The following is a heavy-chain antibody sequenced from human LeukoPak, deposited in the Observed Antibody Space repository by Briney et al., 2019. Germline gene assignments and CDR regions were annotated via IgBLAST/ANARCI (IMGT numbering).Heavy chain of an antibody. D-gene: IGHD6-13*01. CDR3: ARDKGSSSLFDP. J-gene: IGHJ5*02. CDR2: IIPILGIA. CDR1: GGTFSSYA. Sequence: ASVKVSCKASGGTFSSYAISWVRQAPGQGLEWMGRIIPILGIANYAQKFQGRVTITADKSTSTAYMELSSLRSEDTAVYYCARDKGSSSLFDPWGQGTLVTVSP. V-gene: IGHV1-69*04.